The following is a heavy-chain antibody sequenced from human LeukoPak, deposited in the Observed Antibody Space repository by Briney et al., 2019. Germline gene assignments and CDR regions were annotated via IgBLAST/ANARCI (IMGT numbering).Heavy chain of an antibody. D-gene: IGHD6-13*01. CDR3: AKDRARGYSSSWYLDY. CDR2: IYSGGST. CDR1: GFTVSNNY. V-gene: IGHV3-53*05. Sequence: PGGSLRLSCAASGFTVSNNYMNWVRQAPGKGLEWVSLIYSGGSTYYADSVKGRFTISRDNSKNTLYLQMNSLRAEDTAVYYCAKDRARGYSSSWYLDYWGQGTLVTVSS. J-gene: IGHJ4*02.